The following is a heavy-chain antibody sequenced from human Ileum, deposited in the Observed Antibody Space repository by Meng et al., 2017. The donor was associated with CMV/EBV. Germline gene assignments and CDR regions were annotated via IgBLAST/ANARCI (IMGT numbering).Heavy chain of an antibody. V-gene: IGHV4-4*07. Sequence: QVRRQGSGPGLVKPSETLSLPCAVSGGSISGYHWTWIRKPAGKGLEWIGRLRTSGTTDHNPSLMSRVTLSIDTSKNQFSLKLTSVTAADTAVYYCGRAGARGVPVDIWGQGTLVTVSS. D-gene: IGHD3-10*01. CDR1: GGSISGYH. CDR2: LRTSGTT. J-gene: IGHJ4*02. CDR3: GRAGARGVPVDI.